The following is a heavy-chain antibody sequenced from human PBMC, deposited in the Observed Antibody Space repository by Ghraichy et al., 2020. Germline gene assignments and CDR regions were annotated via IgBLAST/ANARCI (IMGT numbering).Heavy chain of an antibody. CDR3: ARGPGYSYGFGNLGADFDY. CDR2: IYYSGST. J-gene: IGHJ4*02. Sequence: SETLSLTCTVSGGSISSYYWTWIRQPPGKGLEWIGYIYYSGSTNYNPSLKSRVTISVDTSTNQFSLKLSSVTAADTAVYYCARGPGYSYGFGNLGADFDYWGQGTLVTVSS. CDR1: GGSISSYY. V-gene: IGHV4-59*01. D-gene: IGHD5-18*01.